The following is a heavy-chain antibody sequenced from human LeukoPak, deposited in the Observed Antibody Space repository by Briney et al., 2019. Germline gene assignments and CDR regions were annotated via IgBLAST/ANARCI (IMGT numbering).Heavy chain of an antibody. CDR3: ARPNDYSIFGVSYYFDY. CDR1: GGSFSGYY. CDR2: INHSGST. Sequence: PETLSLTCAVYGGSFSGYYWSWIRQPPGKGLEWIGEINHSGSTNYNPSLKSRVTISVDTSKNQFSLKLSSVTAADTAVYYCARPNDYSIFGVSYYFDYWGQGTLVTVSS. J-gene: IGHJ4*02. D-gene: IGHD4-11*01. V-gene: IGHV4-34*01.